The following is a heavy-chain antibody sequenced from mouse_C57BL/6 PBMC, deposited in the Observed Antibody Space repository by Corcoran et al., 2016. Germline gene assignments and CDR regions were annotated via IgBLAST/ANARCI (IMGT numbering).Heavy chain of an antibody. J-gene: IGHJ4*01. CDR1: GYTFTTYG. CDR2: INTYSGVP. Sequence: QIQLVQSGPELKKPGETVKISCKASGYTFTTYGMSWVKQAPGKGLKWMGWINTYSGVPTYADDFKGRFAFSLETSASTAYLQINNLKNEDTATYFCARGGPMYYWGQGTSVTVSS. V-gene: IGHV9-3*01. CDR3: ARGGPMYY.